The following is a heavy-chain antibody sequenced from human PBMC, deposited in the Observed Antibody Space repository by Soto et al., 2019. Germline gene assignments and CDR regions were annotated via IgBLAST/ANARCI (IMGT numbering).Heavy chain of an antibody. CDR1: GFTFSDYY. CDR3: APSVVSTTRFDP. D-gene: IGHD3-22*01. CDR2: ISSRTNYT. V-gene: IGHV3-11*06. J-gene: IGHJ5*02. Sequence: PGGSLRLSCTASGFTFSDYYISWIRQAPGKGLEWVSYISSRTNYTNYADSVKGRFTISRDNAKNSLYLQMNSLRAADTAVYYCAPSVVSTTRFDPSGQGTLVAVSS.